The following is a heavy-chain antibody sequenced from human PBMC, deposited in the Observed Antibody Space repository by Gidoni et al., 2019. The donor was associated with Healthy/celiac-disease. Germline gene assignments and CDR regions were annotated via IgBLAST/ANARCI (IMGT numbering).Heavy chain of an antibody. V-gene: IGHV3-7*01. J-gene: IGHJ5*02. CDR1: GFTFSGYW. CDR2: IKQDGSEK. Sequence: EVQLVESGGGLVQPGGSLRLSCAASGFTFSGYWLSWVRQAPGKGLEWVANIKQDGSEKYYVDSVKGRFTISRDNAKNSLYLQMNSLRAEDTAVYYCARENYYDILTGYYKHNWFDPWGQGTLVTVSS. CDR3: ARENYYDILTGYYKHNWFDP. D-gene: IGHD3-9*01.